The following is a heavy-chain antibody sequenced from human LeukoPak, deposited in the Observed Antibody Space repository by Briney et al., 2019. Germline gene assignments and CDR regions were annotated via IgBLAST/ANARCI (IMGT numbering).Heavy chain of an antibody. CDR1: GGSISSYY. CDR3: ASITMVRGVIFDY. V-gene: IGHV4-59*01. CDR2: IYYSGST. D-gene: IGHD3-10*01. Sequence: SETLSLTCTVSGGSISSYYWSWIRQPPGKGLEWIGYIYYSGSTNYNPSLKSRVTISVDTSKNQFSQKLSSVTAADTAVYYCASITMVRGVIFDYWGQGTLVTVSS. J-gene: IGHJ4*02.